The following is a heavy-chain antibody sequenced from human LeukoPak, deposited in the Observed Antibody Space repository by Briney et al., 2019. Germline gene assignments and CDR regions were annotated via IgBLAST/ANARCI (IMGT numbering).Heavy chain of an antibody. V-gene: IGHV4-39*01. CDR3: ARHRPPLSYCGGDCYSAWFDP. CDR1: GGSISSSSYY. J-gene: IGHJ5*02. D-gene: IGHD2-21*02. Sequence: SETLSLTCTVSGGSISSSSYYWGWIRQPPGQGLEWIGSIYYSGSTYYNPSLKSRVTISVDTSKNQFSLKLSSVTAADTAVYYCARHRPPLSYCGGDCYSAWFDPWGQGTLVTVSS. CDR2: IYYSGST.